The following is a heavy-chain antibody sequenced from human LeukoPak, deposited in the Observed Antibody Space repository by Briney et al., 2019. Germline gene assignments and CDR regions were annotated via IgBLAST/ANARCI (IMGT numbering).Heavy chain of an antibody. CDR2: IYYSGST. V-gene: IGHV4-59*01. D-gene: IGHD3-22*01. J-gene: IGHJ3*02. CDR1: GGFISNYY. CDR3: ANMIRDAFDI. Sequence: SETLSLTCIVSGGFISNYYWSWIRQPPRKGLEWIGYIYYSGSTNYNPSLKSRVTISVDTSKNQFSLKLSSVTAADTAVYYCANMIRDAFDIWGQGTMVTVSS.